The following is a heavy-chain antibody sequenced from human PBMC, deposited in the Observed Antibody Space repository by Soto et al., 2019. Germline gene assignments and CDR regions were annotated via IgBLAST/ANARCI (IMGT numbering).Heavy chain of an antibody. J-gene: IGHJ4*02. CDR1: GYIFTSYY. D-gene: IGHD2-15*01. V-gene: IGHV1-18*04. Sequence: ASVKVSCKASGYIFTSYYIHWVRQAPGQGLEWMGWINPFDGSRMFAQKLQGRVTMTTDTSTSTAYMELRSLRSDDTAVYYCVVAAQPYYFDYWGQGTLVTVPS. CDR3: VVAAQPYYFDY. CDR2: INPFDGSR.